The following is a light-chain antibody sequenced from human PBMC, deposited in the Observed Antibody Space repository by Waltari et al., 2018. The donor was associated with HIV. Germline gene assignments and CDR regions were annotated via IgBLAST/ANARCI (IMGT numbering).Light chain of an antibody. V-gene: IGLV1-47*01. CDR3: AAWDDSLV. CDR1: SSNIGSKY. Sequence: QSVLTQPPSASGTPGQRVTISCSGSSSNIGSKYVYWYQQLPGTAPKLLIYRNNRRPSGVPDRFSGSKAGTSASLAISGLRSEDEADYYCAAWDDSLVFGGGTKLTVL. CDR2: RNN. J-gene: IGLJ2*01.